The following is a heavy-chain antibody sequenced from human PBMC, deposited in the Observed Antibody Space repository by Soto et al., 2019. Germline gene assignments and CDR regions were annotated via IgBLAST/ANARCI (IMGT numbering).Heavy chain of an antibody. D-gene: IGHD6-6*01. CDR1: GFTFSSYA. CDR2: ISGSGGST. J-gene: IGHJ4*02. CDR3: AKALEAARLYFDY. Sequence: EVQLLESGGGLVQPGGSLRLSCAASGFTFSSYAMSWVRQAPGKGLEWVSAISGSGGSTYYAASVKGRFTISRDNSKNPLYLQIDSLRAEDTAVYYCAKALEAARLYFDYWGQGTLVTVSS. V-gene: IGHV3-23*01.